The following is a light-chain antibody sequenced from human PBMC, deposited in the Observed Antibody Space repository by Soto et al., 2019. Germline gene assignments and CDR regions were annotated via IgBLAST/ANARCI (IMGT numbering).Light chain of an antibody. Sequence: ELVLTQSPGTLSLSPGERATLSCRASQSVSSSFLAWYQQKPGQAPRLLIYGASSRATGIPDRFSGSGSGTDFTLTISRLEPEDFAVYYCHHYGRRTFGQGTKLEIK. CDR1: QSVSSSF. CDR2: GAS. J-gene: IGKJ2*01. V-gene: IGKV3-20*01. CDR3: HHYGRRT.